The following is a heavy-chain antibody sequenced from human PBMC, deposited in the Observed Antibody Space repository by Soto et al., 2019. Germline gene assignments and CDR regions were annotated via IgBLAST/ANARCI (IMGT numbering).Heavy chain of an antibody. J-gene: IGHJ4*02. V-gene: IGHV3-21*01. CDR1: GFTLSSYG. Sequence: PGGSLRLSCAASGFTLSSYGMDWARQAPGKGLEWVSSISSSSSYIYYADSVKGRFTISRDNSKNTLYLQMNSLRAEDTAVYYCAKDQGGSYYSAFDYWGQGTLVTVSS. D-gene: IGHD1-26*01. CDR2: ISSSSSYI. CDR3: AKDQGGSYYSAFDY.